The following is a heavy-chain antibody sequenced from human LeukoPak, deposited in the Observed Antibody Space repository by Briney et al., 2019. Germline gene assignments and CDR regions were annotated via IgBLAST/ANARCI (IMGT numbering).Heavy chain of an antibody. Sequence: SVKVSCKASGGTFISYAFSWVRQAPGQGLEWMGGIIPIFGTANYAQKFQGRVTITADESTSTAYMELSSLRSEDTAVYYCARDPLRGGSGYRAFDYWGQGTLVTVSS. D-gene: IGHD3-3*01. V-gene: IGHV1-69*13. CDR3: ARDPLRGGSGYRAFDY. CDR2: IIPIFGTA. CDR1: GGTFISYA. J-gene: IGHJ4*02.